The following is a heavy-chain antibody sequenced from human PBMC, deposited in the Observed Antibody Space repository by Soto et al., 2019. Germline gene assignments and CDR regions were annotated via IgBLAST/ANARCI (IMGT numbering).Heavy chain of an antibody. J-gene: IGHJ4*02. CDR2: FDPEDGET. V-gene: IGHV1-24*01. Sequence: ASVKVSCKVSGYTLTELSMHWVRQAPGKGLEWMGGFDPEDGETIYAQKFQGRVTMTEDTSTDTAYMELGSLRSEDTAVYYCATVSYNWNDAVRSPNWGQGTLVTVSS. CDR3: ATVSYNWNDAVRSPN. CDR1: GYTLTELS. D-gene: IGHD1-20*01.